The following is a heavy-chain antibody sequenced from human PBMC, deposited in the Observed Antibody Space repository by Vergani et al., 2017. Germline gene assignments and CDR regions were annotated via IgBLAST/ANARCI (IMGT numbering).Heavy chain of an antibody. V-gene: IGHV4-34*01. J-gene: IGHJ6*02. CDR1: GGSFSGYY. Sequence: QVQLQQWGAGLLKPSETLSLTCAVYGGSFSGYYWSWIRQHPGKGLEWIGEINHSGSTNYNPSLKSRVTISVDTSKNQFSQKLSSVTAADTAVYYCARGRYHYYYYYGRDVWGQGP. CDR3: ARGRYHYYYYYGRDV. CDR2: INHSGST. D-gene: IGHD1-14*01.